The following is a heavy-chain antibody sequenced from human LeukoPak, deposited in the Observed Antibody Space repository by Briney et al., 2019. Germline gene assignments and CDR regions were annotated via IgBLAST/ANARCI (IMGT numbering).Heavy chain of an antibody. V-gene: IGHV3-74*01. CDR1: GFTFSSYW. CDR3: TRGTGSYYSLGY. D-gene: IGHD3-10*01. J-gene: IGHJ4*02. Sequence: GGSLRLSCAVSGFTFSSYWMHWVRQAPGKGLVWVSRINSDGSSTIYADSVQGRFTISRDNAKNTLYLQMNSLRAEGTAVYFCTRGTGSYYSLGYWGQGTLVTVSS. CDR2: INSDGSST.